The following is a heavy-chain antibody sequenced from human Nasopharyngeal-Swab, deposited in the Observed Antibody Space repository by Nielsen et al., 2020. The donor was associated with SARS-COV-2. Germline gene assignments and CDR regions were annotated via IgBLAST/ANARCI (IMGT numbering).Heavy chain of an antibody. CDR3: VRDSKDIVVVPAAELDY. D-gene: IGHD2-2*01. CDR1: GGSFSGYY. V-gene: IGHV4-34*01. Sequence: SEPLSLTGHVYGGSFSGYYCSWIRQPPGKGLEWIGEINHSGSTNYNPSLKSRVTISVDTSKNQFSLKLCSVTAPDTAVYFCVRDSKDIVVVPAAELDYWGQGTLVTVSS. CDR2: INHSGST. J-gene: IGHJ4*02.